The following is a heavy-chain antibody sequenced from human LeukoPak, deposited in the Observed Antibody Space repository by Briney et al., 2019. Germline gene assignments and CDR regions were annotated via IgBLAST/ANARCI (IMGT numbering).Heavy chain of an antibody. CDR2: INPNSGGT. Sequence: ASVKVSCKASGYTFTGYYMHWVRQAPGQGLEWMGWINPNSGGTNYAQKFQGRVTMTRDTSISTAYMELSRLRSDDMAVYYCARAPPHDYYDSSGYYRYWGQGTLVTVSS. CDR1: GYTFTGYY. D-gene: IGHD3-22*01. J-gene: IGHJ4*02. CDR3: ARAPPHDYYDSSGYYRY. V-gene: IGHV1-2*02.